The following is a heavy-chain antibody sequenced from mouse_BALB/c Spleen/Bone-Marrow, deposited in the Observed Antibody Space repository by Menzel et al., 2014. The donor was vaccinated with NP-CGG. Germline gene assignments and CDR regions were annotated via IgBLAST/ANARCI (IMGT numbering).Heavy chain of an antibody. CDR3: ARGGYDGWYFDV. V-gene: IGHV1-74*01. Sequence: QVQLQQSGAELVRPGASVKLSCRASDYSFTGYWVNWVKQRPGQGLEWIGMIHPSDSETRLNQKFKDKATLTVDKSSSTAYMQLSSPTSEDSAVYYCARGGYDGWYFDVWGAGTTVTVSS. D-gene: IGHD2-2*01. CDR2: IHPSDSET. CDR1: DYSFTGYW. J-gene: IGHJ1*01.